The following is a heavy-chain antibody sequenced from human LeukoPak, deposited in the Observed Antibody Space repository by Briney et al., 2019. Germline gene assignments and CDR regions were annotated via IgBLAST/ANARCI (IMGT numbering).Heavy chain of an antibody. CDR2: ISSSGGST. CDR3: ATQEGDNSGYYGQFDY. Sequence: GGSLRLSCAASGFTFSSYAMSWVRQAPGTGLEWVSAISSSGGSTYYADSVKGRFTISRVNSKNTLYLQINSLRAEDTAVYYCATQEGDNSGYYGQFDYWGQGTLVTVSS. V-gene: IGHV3-23*01. D-gene: IGHD3-22*01. J-gene: IGHJ4*02. CDR1: GFTFSSYA.